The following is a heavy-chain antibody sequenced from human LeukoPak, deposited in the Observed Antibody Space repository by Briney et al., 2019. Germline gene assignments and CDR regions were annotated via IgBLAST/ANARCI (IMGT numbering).Heavy chain of an antibody. V-gene: IGHV1-2*02. Sequence: ASVKVSCKASGYTFTGYYMHWVRQAPGQGLEWMGWINPNSGGTNYAQKFQGRVTMTRDTSITTAYMELSSLISGDTALYYCARDSSDILTGYYHFWGQGTLATVSS. CDR1: GYTFTGYY. D-gene: IGHD3-9*01. J-gene: IGHJ4*02. CDR3: ARDSSDILTGYYHF. CDR2: INPNSGGT.